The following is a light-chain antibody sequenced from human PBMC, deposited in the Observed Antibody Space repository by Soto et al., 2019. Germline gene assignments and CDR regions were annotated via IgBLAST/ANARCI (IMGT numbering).Light chain of an antibody. CDR2: GVS. Sequence: EIVMTQSPATLSVSPGERASLSCRASQSVTSDLAWYQQKPGHAPRLLIYGVSTRATGIPARFSGSGSGTEFTLTISSLQSEDFAVYYCKQYNKRPLTFGGGTKVE. CDR3: KQYNKRPLT. J-gene: IGKJ4*01. CDR1: QSVTSD. V-gene: IGKV3-15*01.